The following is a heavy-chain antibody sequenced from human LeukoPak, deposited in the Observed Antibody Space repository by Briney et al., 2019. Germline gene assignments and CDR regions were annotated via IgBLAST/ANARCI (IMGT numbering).Heavy chain of an antibody. CDR3: AKDPTSLMMALGWFDP. CDR1: GFTFSSYA. CDR2: ISGSGGST. D-gene: IGHD3-16*01. V-gene: IGHV3-23*01. J-gene: IGHJ5*02. Sequence: PGGCLRLSCAASGFTFSSYAMSWVRQAPGKGLEWVSAISGSGGSTYYADSVKGRFTISRDNSKNTLYLQMDRLRAEDAAVYYCAKDPTSLMMALGWFDPWGQGTLVTVSS.